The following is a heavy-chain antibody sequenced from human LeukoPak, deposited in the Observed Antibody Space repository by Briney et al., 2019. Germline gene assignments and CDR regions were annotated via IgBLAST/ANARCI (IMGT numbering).Heavy chain of an antibody. J-gene: IGHJ3*01. V-gene: IGHV5-51*01. CDR2: IYARDHDT. CDR1: RFTSTNYW. Sequence: GESLKISCKGSRFTSTNYWIAWVRQVPGKDLEWMGIIYARDHDTRCSPSFQGGQVTISADKSFTSVYLQWSSLQSSDTAMYYCARLARGWSGIFDVWGQGTMVTVS. CDR3: ARLARGWSGIFDV. D-gene: IGHD6-19*01.